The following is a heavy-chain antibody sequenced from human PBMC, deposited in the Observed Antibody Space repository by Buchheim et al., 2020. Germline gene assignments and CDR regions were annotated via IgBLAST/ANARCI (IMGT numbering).Heavy chain of an antibody. V-gene: IGHV3-48*02. Sequence: EVQLVESGGGLVQPGGSLRLSCAASGFTFSSYSMNWVRQAPGKGLEWVSYISSSSSTIYYADSVKGRFTIFRDNAKNYLYLQMNSLRDEDTAVYYCARDHSYGNNMDVWGQGTT. D-gene: IGHD5-18*01. CDR1: GFTFSSYS. J-gene: IGHJ6*02. CDR2: ISSSSSTI. CDR3: ARDHSYGNNMDV.